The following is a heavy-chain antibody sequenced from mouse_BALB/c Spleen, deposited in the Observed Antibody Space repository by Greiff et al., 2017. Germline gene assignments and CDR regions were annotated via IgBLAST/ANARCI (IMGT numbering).Heavy chain of an antibody. V-gene: IGHV14-4*02. CDR1: GFNINDYY. D-gene: IGHD2-2*01. J-gene: IGHJ3*01. CDR2: IDPENGDT. Sequence: EVKLVESGAELVRSGASVKLSCTASGFNINDYYMHWVKQRPEQGLEWIGCIDPENGDTEYAPKFQGKDTMTADTSSNTAYLQLSSLTSEDTAVYYCDGRLLAYWGQGTLVTVSA. CDR3: DGRLLAY.